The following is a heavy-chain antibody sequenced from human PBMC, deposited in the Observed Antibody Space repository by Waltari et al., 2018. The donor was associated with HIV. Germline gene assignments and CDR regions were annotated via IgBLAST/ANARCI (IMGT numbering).Heavy chain of an antibody. CDR2: ININSGGT. V-gene: IGHV1-2*02. J-gene: IGHJ6*02. CDR1: AYTFTDYY. CDR3: TRAQSHVHGLDV. Sequence: QVQLVQSGAALKKSGASVKVSCQPSAYTFTDYYIHWVRPAPGHGSEGMGWININSGGTNFSQKFRGRVTLPRDTSISTAYMQLSSLGSDDTAIYYCTRAQSHVHGLDVWGQGTTVTVSS.